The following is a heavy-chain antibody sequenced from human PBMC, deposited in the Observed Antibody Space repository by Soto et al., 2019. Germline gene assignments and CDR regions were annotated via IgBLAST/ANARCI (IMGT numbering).Heavy chain of an antibody. CDR3: ARAWSYRDYGPDAFDI. D-gene: IGHD4-17*01. V-gene: IGHV4-59*01. J-gene: IGHJ3*02. Sequence: SETLSLTCTVSGGSTSSYYWNWIRQPPGKGLEWIGYIYYSGSTNYTPSLQSRVTISLDTSQNQFSLKLSSVTAADTAVYYCARAWSYRDYGPDAFDIWGLGPLVTVSS. CDR2: IYYSGST. CDR1: GGSTSSYY.